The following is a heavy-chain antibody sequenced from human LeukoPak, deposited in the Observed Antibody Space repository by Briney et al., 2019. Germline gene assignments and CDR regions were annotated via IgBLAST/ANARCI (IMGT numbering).Heavy chain of an antibody. Sequence: SETLSLTCAVYGGSFSGYYWSWIRQPPGKGLEWIGEINHSGSTNYNPSLKSRVTISVDTSKNQFSLKPSSVTAADTAVYYCARGRKYYYGSGSFSNWFDPWGQGTLVTVSS. V-gene: IGHV4-34*01. CDR1: GGSFSGYY. D-gene: IGHD3-10*01. CDR2: INHSGST. CDR3: ARGRKYYYGSGSFSNWFDP. J-gene: IGHJ5*02.